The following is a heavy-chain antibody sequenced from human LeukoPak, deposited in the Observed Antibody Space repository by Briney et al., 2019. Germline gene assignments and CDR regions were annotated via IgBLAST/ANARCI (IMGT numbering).Heavy chain of an antibody. Sequence: GGSLRLSCAASGFTFSRYAMNWVRQAPEKGLEWVSYISTGGDNRFYADSPKGRFTVSRDNAKNLLYLQMDSLRAEDTAVYYCARSFCTSATCLKGHFYYVMDVWGQGTTVTVSS. CDR3: ARSFCTSATCLKGHFYYVMDV. CDR2: ISTGGDNR. CDR1: GFTFSRYA. V-gene: IGHV3-21*01. J-gene: IGHJ6*02. D-gene: IGHD2-8*01.